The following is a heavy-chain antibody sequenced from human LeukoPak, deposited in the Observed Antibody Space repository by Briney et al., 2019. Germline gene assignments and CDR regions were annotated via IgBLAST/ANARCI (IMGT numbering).Heavy chain of an antibody. Sequence: GGSLRLSCAASGFTFSTYSMSWVRQAPGKGLEWVSYISSISSIIYYADSVKGRFTISRDNAKSSLYLQMNSLRAEDTAVYYCARSRPGTEAGQPNFDYWGQGTLITVSS. D-gene: IGHD6-13*01. J-gene: IGHJ4*02. CDR1: GFTFSTYS. CDR3: ARSRPGTEAGQPNFDY. V-gene: IGHV3-48*01. CDR2: ISSISSII.